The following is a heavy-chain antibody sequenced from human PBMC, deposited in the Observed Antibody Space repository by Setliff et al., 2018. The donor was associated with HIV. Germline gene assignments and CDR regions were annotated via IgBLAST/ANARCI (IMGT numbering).Heavy chain of an antibody. J-gene: IGHJ4*02. V-gene: IGHV3-21*01. Sequence: GGSLRLSCAASGFTFSTYSMHWVRQAPGKGLEWVSSIDSSSTFIYYADSVEGRFTISSDNAKNSLYLQMNSLRGADTALYYCSRSVRGALYFFFWGQGTLVTVSS. CDR1: GFTFSTYS. CDR3: SRSVRGALYFFF. CDR2: IDSSSTFI.